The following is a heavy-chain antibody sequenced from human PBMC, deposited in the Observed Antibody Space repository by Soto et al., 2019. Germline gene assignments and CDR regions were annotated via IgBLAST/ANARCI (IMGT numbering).Heavy chain of an antibody. V-gene: IGHV3-43*01. CDR2: INWDGGDT. CDR1: GFTFEDFS. Sequence: PGGSLRLSCAASGFTFEDFSMHWVRQPPGKGLEWVSLINWDGGDTLYEDSVKGRFTISRDNTKSSLFLQMNGLRTEDSALYYCATEYRGRWDHLFDDWGQGTLVTVSS. D-gene: IGHD1-26*01. J-gene: IGHJ4*02. CDR3: ATEYRGRWDHLFDD.